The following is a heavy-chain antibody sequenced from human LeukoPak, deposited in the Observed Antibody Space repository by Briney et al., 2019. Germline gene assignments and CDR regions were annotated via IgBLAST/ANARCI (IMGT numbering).Heavy chain of an antibody. CDR3: ATQDAYYGSTY. D-gene: IGHD3-10*01. CDR1: GYSISLCYY. J-gene: IGHJ4*01. Sequence: PSETLSLTCTASGYSISLCYYWGWIRQPPGKGLEWIGSIYHSGSTYYNPSLKSRVTISVDTSKNQFSLKLSSVTAADTAVYYCATQDAYYGSTYWGQGTLVTVSS. CDR2: IYHSGST. V-gene: IGHV4-38-2*02.